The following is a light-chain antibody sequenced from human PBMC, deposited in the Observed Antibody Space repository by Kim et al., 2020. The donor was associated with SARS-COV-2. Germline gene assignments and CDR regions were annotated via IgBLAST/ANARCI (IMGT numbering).Light chain of an antibody. CDR1: SSNIGSNT. CDR2: SNT. J-gene: IGLJ1*01. Sequence: ELTQPPSASGTPGQRVTISCSGSSSNIGSNTVDWYQQLPGTAPKLLIYSNTQRPSGVPDRFSGSKSGTSASLAISGLQSEDEADYSCAVWDDSLNGYVFGTGTKVTVL. V-gene: IGLV1-44*01. CDR3: AVWDDSLNGYV.